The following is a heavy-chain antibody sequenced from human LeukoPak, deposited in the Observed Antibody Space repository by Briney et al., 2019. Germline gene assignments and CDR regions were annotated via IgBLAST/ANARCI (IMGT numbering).Heavy chain of an antibody. Sequence: GGSLRLSCAASGFTFSSYAMSWVRQAPGKGLEWVSAISGSGGSTYYADSVKGRFTISRDNSKNTLYLQMNSLRAEDTAVYYCAKKGERTTGKLTWFDPWGPGNPGHRLL. J-gene: IGHJ5*02. V-gene: IGHV3-23*01. D-gene: IGHD1-1*01. CDR1: GFTFSSYA. CDR2: ISGSGGST. CDR3: AKKGERTTGKLTWFDP.